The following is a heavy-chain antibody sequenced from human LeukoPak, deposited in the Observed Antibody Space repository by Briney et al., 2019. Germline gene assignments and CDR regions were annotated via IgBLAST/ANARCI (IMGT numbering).Heavy chain of an antibody. Sequence: RSLRLSCAASGFTFSSYAMHWVRQAPGKGLEWVAVISYDGSNKYYADSVKGRFTISRDNSKNTLYLQMNSLGAEDTAVYYCAKLSGDCSSGTGCYPYWGQGTLVTVSS. V-gene: IGHV3-30-3*02. CDR2: ISYDGSNK. CDR3: AKLSGDCSSGTGCYPY. D-gene: IGHD2-2*01. J-gene: IGHJ4*02. CDR1: GFTFSSYA.